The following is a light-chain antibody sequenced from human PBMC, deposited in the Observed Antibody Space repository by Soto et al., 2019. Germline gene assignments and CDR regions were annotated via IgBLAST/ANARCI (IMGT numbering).Light chain of an antibody. CDR1: QSVSSTY. V-gene: IGKV3-20*01. J-gene: IGKJ1*01. Sequence: ETVLTQSPGSLSLSPGETATRSCRASQSVSSTYLAWYQQKPGQAPRVLIYGASSRATGIPDRFSGSGSGTDFTLTISRLEPEDFAVYYCHQCGNSWWTFGQGTKVEIK. CDR2: GAS. CDR3: HQCGNSWWT.